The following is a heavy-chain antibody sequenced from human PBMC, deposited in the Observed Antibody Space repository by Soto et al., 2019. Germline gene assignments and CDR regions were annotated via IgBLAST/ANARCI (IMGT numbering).Heavy chain of an antibody. CDR3: AKGNDFWSGYYGWYFDL. V-gene: IGHV3-23*01. Sequence: GGSLRLSCAASGFTFSNYAMSWVRQAPGKGLEWVSAISGSGGSTYYADSVKGRFTISRDNSKNTLYLQMNSLRAEDTAVYYCAKGNDFWSGYYGWYFDLWGRGTLVTVSS. CDR1: GFTFSNYA. D-gene: IGHD3-3*01. J-gene: IGHJ2*01. CDR2: ISGSGGST.